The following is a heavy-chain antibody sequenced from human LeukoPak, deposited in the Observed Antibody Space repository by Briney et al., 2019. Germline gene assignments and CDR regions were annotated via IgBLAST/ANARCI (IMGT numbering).Heavy chain of an antibody. D-gene: IGHD6-19*01. Sequence: EASVKVSCKASGYTFTGYYMHWVRQAPGQGLEWMGRINPNSGGTNYAQKFQGRVTMTRDTSISTAYMELSRLRSDDTAVYYCARGIAGYSSGHYFDYWGQGTLVTASS. CDR3: ARGIAGYSSGHYFDY. CDR1: GYTFTGYY. CDR2: INPNSGGT. J-gene: IGHJ4*02. V-gene: IGHV1-2*06.